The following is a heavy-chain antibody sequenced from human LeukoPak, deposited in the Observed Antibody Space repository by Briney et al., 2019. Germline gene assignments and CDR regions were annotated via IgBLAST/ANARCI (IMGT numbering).Heavy chain of an antibody. CDR2: INPSGGST. V-gene: IGHV1-46*01. J-gene: IGHJ4*02. Sequence: GASVKVSSKASGYTFTSYYMHWVRQAPGQGLEWMGIINPSGGSTSYAQKFQGRVTMTRDMSTSTVYMELSSLRSEDTAVYYCAREIVGATTFGYWGQGTLVTVSS. CDR1: GYTFTSYY. D-gene: IGHD1-26*01. CDR3: AREIVGATTFGY.